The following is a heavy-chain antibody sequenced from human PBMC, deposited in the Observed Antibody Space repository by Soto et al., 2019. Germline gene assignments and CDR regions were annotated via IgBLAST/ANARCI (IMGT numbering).Heavy chain of an antibody. V-gene: IGHV4-39*01. CDR1: GGSISSSSYY. D-gene: IGHD3-3*01. CDR2: IYYSGST. CDR3: FGEHYYDFWSGYSTKSYYGMDV. Sequence: PSETLSLTCTVSGGSISSSSYYWGWIRQPPGKGLEWIGSIYYSGSTYYNPSLKSRVTISVDTSKNQFSLKLSSVTAADTAVYYCFGEHYYDFWSGYSTKSYYGMDVWGQGTTVTVSS. J-gene: IGHJ6*02.